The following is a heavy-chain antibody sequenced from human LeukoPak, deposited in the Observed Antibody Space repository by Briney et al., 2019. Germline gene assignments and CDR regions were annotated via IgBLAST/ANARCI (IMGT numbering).Heavy chain of an antibody. CDR2: IRSKAYGGTT. D-gene: IGHD2-2*01. CDR3: IRGVPAAGFDY. CDR1: GFTFGDYA. Sequence: GGSLRLSCTATGFTFGDYAMSLVRQAPGKGLEWVGFIRSKAYGGTTEYAASVKGRFTISRDDSKSIAYLQMNSLKTEDTAVYYCIRGVPAAGFDYWGQGTLVTVSS. J-gene: IGHJ4*02. V-gene: IGHV3-49*04.